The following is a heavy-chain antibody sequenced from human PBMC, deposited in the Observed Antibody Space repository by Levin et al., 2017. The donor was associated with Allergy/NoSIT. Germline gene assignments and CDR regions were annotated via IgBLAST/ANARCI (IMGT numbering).Heavy chain of an antibody. V-gene: IGHV3-23*01. J-gene: IGHJ3*01. CDR2: IIGSGGTT. Sequence: GGSLRLSCAASGFIFRRYAMNWVRQAPGKGLEWVSCIIGSGGTTYYADSVKGRFTISRDNSKNTLYLQLNSLRAEDTAVYYCAKQSAYDILSDAFDFWGQGTVVTVSS. CDR1: GFIFRRYA. CDR3: AKQSAYDILSDAFDF. D-gene: IGHD3-9*01.